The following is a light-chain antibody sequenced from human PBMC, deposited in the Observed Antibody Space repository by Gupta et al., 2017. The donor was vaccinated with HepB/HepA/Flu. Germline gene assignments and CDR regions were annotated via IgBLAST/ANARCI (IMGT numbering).Light chain of an antibody. CDR2: GK. CDR3: ATWDCSLIAPSL. V-gene: IGLV1-36*01. J-gene: IGLJ1*01. Sequence: QSALTQDASVSGPVGQQVTLACTGTSNNVGSYAVGWSQQISHGAPKPVMLGKSLPSGSPDRFSGSRSGTTASLTITCLYPEDEGDYYWATWDCSLIAPSLFGTGTKVTVL. CDR1: SNNVGSYA.